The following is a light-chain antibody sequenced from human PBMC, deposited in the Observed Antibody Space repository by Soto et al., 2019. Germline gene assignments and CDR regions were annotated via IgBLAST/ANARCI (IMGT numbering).Light chain of an antibody. CDR2: DAS. J-gene: IGKJ5*01. CDR3: QQRSNWPPIT. V-gene: IGKV3-11*01. CDR1: QTIRSD. Sequence: EIVMTQSPVTLSVSPGERATLSCRASQTIRSDVAWYQQKPGQAPRLLIHDASHRAAGIPARFSGSGFGTDFTLTISSLEPEDAAVYYCQQRSNWPPITFGQGTRLEIK.